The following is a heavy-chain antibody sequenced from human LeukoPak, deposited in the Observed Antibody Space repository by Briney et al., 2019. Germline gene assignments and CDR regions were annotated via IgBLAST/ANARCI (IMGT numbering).Heavy chain of an antibody. Sequence: ASVKVSFKASGYTYPDYYMHWVRQAPGKGLEWMGWINPNRGGTNYAQKFQGRVTMTRDTSISTAYRERSRLRSDDTAVDYCARDLAARRKPNYFDDWGQGTLVT. D-gene: IGHD6-6*01. V-gene: IGHV1-2*02. J-gene: IGHJ4*02. CDR3: ARDLAARRKPNYFDD. CDR2: INPNRGGT. CDR1: GYTYPDYY.